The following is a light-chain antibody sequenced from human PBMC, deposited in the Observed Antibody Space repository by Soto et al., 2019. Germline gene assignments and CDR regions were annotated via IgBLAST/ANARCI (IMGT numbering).Light chain of an antibody. CDR3: QRSDNLPLT. J-gene: IGKJ4*01. CDR2: HVS. V-gene: IGKV1-33*01. Sequence: DTQMTQSPSSLSASVGARVTITCQASQGIAKYLHWYQQKPGKAPKLLIYHVSNLQTGVPSRFSGSGSGTDFTFTISSLQPEDIATYYSQRSDNLPLTFGGGTTVEI. CDR1: QGIAKY.